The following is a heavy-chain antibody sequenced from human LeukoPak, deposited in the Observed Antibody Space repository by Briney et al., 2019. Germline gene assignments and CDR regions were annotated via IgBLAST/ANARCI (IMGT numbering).Heavy chain of an antibody. V-gene: IGHV4-59*01. CDR3: ARTGSTVTMLYPHDH. J-gene: IGHJ4*02. D-gene: IGHD4-17*01. CDR2: IYYSGST. CDR1: GCSISSYD. Sequence: PSETLSLTCTVSGCSISSYDWSWIRQPPGKGLEWIGYIYYSGSTNYNPSLKSRVSISVDTSKNQLSLKLSSVTAADTAVYYCARTGSTVTMLYPHDHWGQGTLVTVSS.